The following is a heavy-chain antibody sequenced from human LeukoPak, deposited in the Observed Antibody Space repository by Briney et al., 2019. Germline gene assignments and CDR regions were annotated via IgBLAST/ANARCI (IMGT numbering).Heavy chain of an antibody. CDR3: ARDYNNWYFDL. D-gene: IGHD5-24*01. CDR2: IYPSGSA. CDR1: GDSISSYY. Sequence: KSSETLSLTCDVSGDSISSYYWSWIGQPAGKGLEWLGRIYPSGSANYNPSLKSRGTMSVDTSKNQFSLRLSSVTAADTAVYFCARDYNNWYFDLWGRGTLVTVSS. J-gene: IGHJ2*01. V-gene: IGHV4-4*07.